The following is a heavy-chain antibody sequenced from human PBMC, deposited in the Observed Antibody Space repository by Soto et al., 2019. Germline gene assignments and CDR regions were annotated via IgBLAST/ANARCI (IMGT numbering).Heavy chain of an antibody. D-gene: IGHD4-17*01. CDR2: IYYSGST. CDR3: ARRYGASFDY. Sequence: PSETLSLTCTVSGGSISSYYWSWIRQPPGKGLEWIGYIYYSGSTNYSPSLKSRVTISVDTSKNQFSLKLSSVTAADTAVYYCARRYGASFDYWGQGTLVTVSS. CDR1: GGSISSYY. J-gene: IGHJ4*02. V-gene: IGHV4-59*01.